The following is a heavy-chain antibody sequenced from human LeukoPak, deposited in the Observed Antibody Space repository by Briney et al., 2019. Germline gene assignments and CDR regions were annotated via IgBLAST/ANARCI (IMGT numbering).Heavy chain of an antibody. J-gene: IGHJ4*02. D-gene: IGHD6-19*01. CDR2: IIPILGTA. Sequence: ASVKVSCKASGGTFSIYAISWVRQAPGQGLEWMGRIIPILGTANYAQKFQGRVTITTDESTSTAYMELSSLRSEDTAVYYCARDLIAVAGSVFDYWGQGTLVTVSS. CDR1: GGTFSIYA. CDR3: ARDLIAVAGSVFDY. V-gene: IGHV1-69*05.